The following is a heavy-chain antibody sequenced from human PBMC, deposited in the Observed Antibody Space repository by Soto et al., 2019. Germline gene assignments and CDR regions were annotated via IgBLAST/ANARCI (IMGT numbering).Heavy chain of an antibody. CDR3: ASCHWNGPNDY. CDR1: GLPVSSYY. Sequence: EVRLEESGGGLVQPGGSLRLSCAASGLPVSSYYMRWVRHDPGKGLEWVSVIYGDGSTYYADSVKGRFTISRDSSKNTVYLQMNSLRDEDTAVYYCASCHWNGPNDYWGQGTLVTVSS. D-gene: IGHD1-1*01. J-gene: IGHJ4*02. CDR2: IYGDGST. V-gene: IGHV3-66*01.